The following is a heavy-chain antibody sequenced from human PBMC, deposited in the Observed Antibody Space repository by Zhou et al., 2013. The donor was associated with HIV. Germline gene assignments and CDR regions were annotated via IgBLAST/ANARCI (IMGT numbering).Heavy chain of an antibody. CDR1: GYTFINFG. J-gene: IGHJ3*02. CDR2: ISTSNGNT. Sequence: QVQLVQSGTEVKKPGASVKVSCKTSGYTFINFGITWVRQAPGQGLEWLGWISTSNGNTNYAQNLQGRVTMTTDTSTTTAYMELRGLRSDDAAVYYCAREHGEDPEVDAFDIWGQGTMVTVSS. CDR3: AREHGEDPEVDAFDI. V-gene: IGHV1-18*01.